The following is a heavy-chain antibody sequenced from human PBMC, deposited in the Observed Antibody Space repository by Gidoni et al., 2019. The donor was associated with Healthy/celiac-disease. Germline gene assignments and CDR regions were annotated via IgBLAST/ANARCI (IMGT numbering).Heavy chain of an antibody. CDR3: ASPPAWGYYDSSVQPGQH. CDR2: IYYSGST. Sequence: QLQLQESGPGLVKPSETLSLTCTVSGGSTSSSSYYWGWIRQPPGKGLEWIGSIYYSGSTYYNPSLKSRVTISVDTSKNQFSLKLSSVTAADTAVYYCASPPAWGYYDSSVQPGQHWGQGTLVTVSS. J-gene: IGHJ1*01. V-gene: IGHV4-39*01. D-gene: IGHD3-22*01. CDR1: GGSTSSSSYY.